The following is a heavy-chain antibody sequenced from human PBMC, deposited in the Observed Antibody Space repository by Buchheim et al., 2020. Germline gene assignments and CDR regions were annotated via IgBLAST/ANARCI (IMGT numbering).Heavy chain of an antibody. Sequence: QVQLVQSGAEVKKPGSSVKVSCKASGGTFSSYAISWVRQAPGQGLEWIGGIIPIFGTANYAQKFQGRVTITADKSTSTAYMELSSLRSEDTAVYYCARVRNYDILTGYYTELDYWGQGTL. D-gene: IGHD3-9*01. V-gene: IGHV1-69*06. CDR2: IIPIFGTA. J-gene: IGHJ4*02. CDR3: ARVRNYDILTGYYTELDY. CDR1: GGTFSSYA.